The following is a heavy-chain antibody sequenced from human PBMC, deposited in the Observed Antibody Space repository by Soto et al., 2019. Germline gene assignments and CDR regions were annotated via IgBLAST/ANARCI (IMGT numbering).Heavy chain of an antibody. J-gene: IGHJ6*03. D-gene: IGHD6-6*01. CDR1: GGSISSGDYY. V-gene: IGHV4-31*03. CDR3: ARESSSSSSYFYYMDV. Sequence: SETLSLTCTVSGGSISSGDYYWSWVRQQPGKGLEWIGYIQYSGSTYYNPSLKGRVTISADTSENQFSLRLSSVTAADTAVYYCARESSSSSSYFYYMDVWGQGTTVTVSS. CDR2: IQYSGST.